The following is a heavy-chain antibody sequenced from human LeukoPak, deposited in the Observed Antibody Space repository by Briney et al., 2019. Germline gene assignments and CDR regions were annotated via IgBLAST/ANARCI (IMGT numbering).Heavy chain of an antibody. CDR2: IKQDGSEK. CDR3: ARDVAAAGPTPPLDY. Sequence: GGSLRLSCAASGFTFSSYWMSWVRQAPGKGLEWVANIKQDGSEKYYVDSVKGRFTTSRDNAKNSLYLQMNSLRAEDTAVYYCARDVAAAGPTPPLDYWGQGTLVTVSS. V-gene: IGHV3-7*01. J-gene: IGHJ4*02. D-gene: IGHD6-13*01. CDR1: GFTFSSYW.